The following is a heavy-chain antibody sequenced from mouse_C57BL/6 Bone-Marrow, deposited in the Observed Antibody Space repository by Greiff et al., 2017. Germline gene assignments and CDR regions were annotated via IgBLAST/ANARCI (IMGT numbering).Heavy chain of an antibody. CDR3: ARCYEHDGYPKALDD. CDR1: GYTFTDYY. J-gene: IGHJ4*01. D-gene: IGHD2-3*01. CDR2: IYPYDGGT. Sequence: VQLQQSGAVLVKPGASVKMSCKASGYTFTDYYMNWVKQRPGQSLEWIGVIYPYDGGTNYNQKFKGKATLTVDKSSSTAYMDLSSLTSEDSAVYYCARCYEHDGYPKALDDWGKGASVTASS. V-gene: IGHV1-19*01.